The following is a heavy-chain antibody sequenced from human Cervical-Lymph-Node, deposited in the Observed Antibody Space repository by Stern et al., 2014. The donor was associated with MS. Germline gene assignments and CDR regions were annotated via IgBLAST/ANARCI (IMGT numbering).Heavy chain of an antibody. CDR3: ARDQGDYGSGSEDSWFDP. J-gene: IGHJ5*02. Sequence: QVQLQQSGDEVKKPGSSVKVSCKASRDTFSHYALSWVRQAPKHGLEWMGGIIPGLGTTSYAQKFQGRITISADTSTNTLYMELSSLRSEDTAVYFCARDQGDYGSGSEDSWFDPWGQGTLVTVSS. D-gene: IGHD3-10*01. CDR2: IIPGLGTT. V-gene: IGHV1-69*06. CDR1: RDTFSHYA.